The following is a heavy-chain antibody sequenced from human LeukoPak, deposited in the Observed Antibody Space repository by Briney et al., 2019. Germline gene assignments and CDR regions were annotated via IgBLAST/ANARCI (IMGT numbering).Heavy chain of an antibody. D-gene: IGHD6-19*01. J-gene: IGHJ3*02. CDR3: ARQPSYSSAWSRVFGSALNQAIAAFDI. CDR2: INPNSGGT. V-gene: IGHV1-2*02. Sequence: ASVKVSCKASGYTFTGYYMHWVRQAPGQGLEWMGWINPNSGGTNYAQKFQGRVTMTRDTSISTAYMELSRLRSDDTAVYYCARQPSYSSAWSRVFGSALNQAIAAFDIWGQGTMVTVSS. CDR1: GYTFTGYY.